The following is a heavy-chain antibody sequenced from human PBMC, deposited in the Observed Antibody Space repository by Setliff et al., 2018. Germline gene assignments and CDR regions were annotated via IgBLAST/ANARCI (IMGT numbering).Heavy chain of an antibody. Sequence: PSETLSLTCTVSGGSISSYYWSWIRQPPGKGLEWIGYIYTRGSTNYNPSLRSRVTISVDTSKKQYSLKLTSVTAADTAVYYCARQDRFYDRSVFVEYFQHWGQGALVTVSS. D-gene: IGHD3-22*01. J-gene: IGHJ1*01. CDR1: GGSISSYY. CDR2: IYTRGST. CDR3: ARQDRFYDRSVFVEYFQH. V-gene: IGHV4-4*08.